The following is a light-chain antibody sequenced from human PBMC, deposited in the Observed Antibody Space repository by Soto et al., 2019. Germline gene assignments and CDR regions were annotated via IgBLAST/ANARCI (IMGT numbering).Light chain of an antibody. V-gene: IGKV1-17*01. CDR1: QGIKNE. CDR2: GAS. Sequence: DIQMTQSPSSLSASVGDRVTITCRASQGIKNEVGWYQQKPGKAPKRLISGASSLKSGVPSRFSGSGSGTEFTLTISSLQPDDFATYYCQQYNSYSFGQGTKVDIK. CDR3: QQYNSYS. J-gene: IGKJ1*01.